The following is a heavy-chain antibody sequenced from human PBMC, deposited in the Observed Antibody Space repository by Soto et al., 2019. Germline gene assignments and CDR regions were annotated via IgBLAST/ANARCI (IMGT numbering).Heavy chain of an antibody. CDR1: GDSVSSNSAA. J-gene: IGHJ6*02. V-gene: IGHV6-1*01. Sequence: SQTLSLTCAISGDSVSSNSAAWNWIRQSPSRGLEWLGRTSYRSKWDHDYAVSVKSRININADTSKNQFALQLNSVTPEDTAVDYCARGGGNGMDVWGQGTTVTVSS. CDR3: ARGGGNGMDV. CDR2: TSYRSKWDH. D-gene: IGHD3-3*01.